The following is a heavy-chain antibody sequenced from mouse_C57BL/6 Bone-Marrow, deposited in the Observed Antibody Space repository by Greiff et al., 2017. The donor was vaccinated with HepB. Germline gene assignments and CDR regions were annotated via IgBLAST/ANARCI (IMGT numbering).Heavy chain of an antibody. CDR1: GFSLTSYG. J-gene: IGHJ1*03. D-gene: IGHD1-1*01. CDR3: ARKTTVVAHWYFDV. V-gene: IGHV2-2*01. CDR2: IWSGGST. Sequence: ESGPGLVQPSQSLSITCTVSGFSLTSYGVHWVRQSPGKGLEWLGVIWSGGSTDYNAAFISRLSISKDNSKSQVFFKMNSLQADDTAIYYCARKTTVVAHWYFDVWGTGTTVTVSS.